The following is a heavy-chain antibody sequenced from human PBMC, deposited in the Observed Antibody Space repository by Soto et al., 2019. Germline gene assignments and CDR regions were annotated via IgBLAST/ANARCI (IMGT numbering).Heavy chain of an antibody. CDR3: ERDAEPAVVADYFDY. J-gene: IGHJ4*02. Sequence: ASVNVSCKASRYTFTSYAMHWVRQSPGKRLEWMGWINACNGNTKYSQKVQGRVTMKRDTSASTAYMELRSLRSEDTGVYYCERDAEPAVVADYFDYWGKGTLVTVPS. D-gene: IGHD2-15*01. CDR2: INACNGNT. CDR1: RYTFTSYA. V-gene: IGHV1-3*01.